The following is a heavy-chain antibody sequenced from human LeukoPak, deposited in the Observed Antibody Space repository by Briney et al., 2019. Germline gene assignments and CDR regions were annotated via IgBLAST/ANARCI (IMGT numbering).Heavy chain of an antibody. Sequence: PGGSLRLSCAASGFTVSSNYMSWVRQAPGKGLEWVSVIYSGGGTYYADSVKGRFTISRDNSKNTLYLQMNSLRAEDTAVYYCARVRGRDGYNKAFDYWGQGTLVTVSS. J-gene: IGHJ4*02. V-gene: IGHV3-53*01. CDR3: ARVRGRDGYNKAFDY. CDR1: GFTVSSNY. D-gene: IGHD5-24*01. CDR2: IYSGGGT.